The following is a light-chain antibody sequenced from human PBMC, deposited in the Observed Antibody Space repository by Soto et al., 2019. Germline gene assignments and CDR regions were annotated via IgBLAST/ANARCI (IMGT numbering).Light chain of an antibody. CDR2: AAS. J-gene: IGKJ4*01. V-gene: IGKV1-39*01. CDR1: QSISSY. CDR3: QQSYSTPLT. Sequence: DIQMTQSPSSLSASVGDSVTITCRASQSISSYLNWYQQKPGKAPKLLLYAASSLQSGVPSRFSGSGSGTDFTLTISSLHPEDFATYYCQQSYSTPLTFGGGTKVEIK.